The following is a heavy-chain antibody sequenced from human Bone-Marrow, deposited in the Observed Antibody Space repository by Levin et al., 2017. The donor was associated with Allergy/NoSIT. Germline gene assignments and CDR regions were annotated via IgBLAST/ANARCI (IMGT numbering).Heavy chain of an antibody. Sequence: GGSLRLSCAASGFTFSSYAMSWVRQAPGKGLEWVSAISGSGGSTYYADSVKGRFTISRDNSKNTLYLQMNSLRAEDTAVYYCAKGGGELLDWWCMRRYSSSWSLDYWGQGTLVTVSS. D-gene: IGHD2-8*02. CDR1: GFTFSSYA. CDR2: ISGSGGST. J-gene: IGHJ4*02. CDR3: AKGGGELLDWWCMRRYSSSWSLDY. V-gene: IGHV3-23*01.